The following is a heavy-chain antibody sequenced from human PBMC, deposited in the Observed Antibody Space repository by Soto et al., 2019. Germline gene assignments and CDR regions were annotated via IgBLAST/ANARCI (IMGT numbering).Heavy chain of an antibody. J-gene: IGHJ5*02. CDR3: ARDYYDSSDYTTNWFDP. Sequence: SDTLSLTYSGSGRSISNSGYYWAWIRHPPWKGREWIGSIYHTGNTYYNPSLRSRVTISVDTSKDQFSLKLTSVTAADTAVYYCARDYYDSSDYTTNWFDPWGQGTLVTVSS. CDR2: IYHTGNT. V-gene: IGHV4-39*01. CDR1: GRSISNSGYY. D-gene: IGHD3-22*01.